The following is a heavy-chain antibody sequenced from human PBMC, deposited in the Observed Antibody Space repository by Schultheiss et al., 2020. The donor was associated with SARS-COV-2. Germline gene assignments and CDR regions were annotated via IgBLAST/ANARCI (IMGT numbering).Heavy chain of an antibody. D-gene: IGHD2-15*01. J-gene: IGHJ4*02. Sequence: SVKVSCKASGYTFTGYYMHWVRQAPGQGLEWMGGIIPIFGTANYTQKFQGRVTITADESTSTAYMELGSLRSDDTAVYYCARLVGWLDYWGQGTLVTVSS. V-gene: IGHV1-69*13. CDR2: IIPIFGTA. CDR3: ARLVGWLDY. CDR1: GYTFTGYY.